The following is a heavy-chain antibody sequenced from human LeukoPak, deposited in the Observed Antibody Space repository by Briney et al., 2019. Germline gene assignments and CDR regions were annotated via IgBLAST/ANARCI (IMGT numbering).Heavy chain of an antibody. CDR2: ISYDGSNK. J-gene: IGHJ6*02. Sequence: PGRSLRLSCAASGFTFSSYGMHWVRQAPGKGLEWVAVISYDGSNKYYADSVKGRFTISRDNSKNTLYLQMNSLRAEDTAVYYCAKDGPETVTSYYYGMDVWGQGTTVTVSS. V-gene: IGHV3-30*18. CDR3: AKDGPETVTSYYYGMDV. D-gene: IGHD4-17*01. CDR1: GFTFSSYG.